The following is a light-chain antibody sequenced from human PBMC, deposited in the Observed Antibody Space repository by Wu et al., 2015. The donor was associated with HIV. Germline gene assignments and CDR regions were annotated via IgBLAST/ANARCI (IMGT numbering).Light chain of an antibody. CDR2: DAS. V-gene: IGKV1-13*02. CDR3: QQFNSHPMA. CDR1: QGISSA. J-gene: IGKJ5*01. Sequence: AIQLTQSPSSLSASVGDRVTITCRASQGISSALAWYQQKPGKSPNLLIYDASTLESGVPSRFGGSGSGTDFSLTISSLQPEDFATYYCQQFNSHPMAFGQGTRLEIK.